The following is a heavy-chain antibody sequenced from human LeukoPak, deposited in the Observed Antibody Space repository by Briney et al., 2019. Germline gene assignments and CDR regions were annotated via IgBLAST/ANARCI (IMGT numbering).Heavy chain of an antibody. V-gene: IGHV2-5*05. D-gene: IGHD2-15*01. Sequence: SGPTLVNPTQTLTLTCTFSGFSLSTSGVGVGWIRQPPGKALEWLALIYWDDDKRYGPSLKSRLTITKDTSKNQVVLTMTNMDPVDTATYYCAHGHGTASLRYCSGGSCWANAFDIWGQGTMVTVSS. CDR1: GFSLSTSGVG. CDR3: AHGHGTASLRYCSGGSCWANAFDI. J-gene: IGHJ3*02. CDR2: IYWDDDK.